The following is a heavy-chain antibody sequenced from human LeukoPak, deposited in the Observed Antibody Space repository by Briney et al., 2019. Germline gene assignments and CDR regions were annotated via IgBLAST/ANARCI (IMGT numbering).Heavy chain of an antibody. CDR1: GDTVTGYY. Sequence: ASVKGSCEASGDTVTGYYMHWVRQAPGQGLEWMGWISTNSGGTNYAQKFPGRVAMTRDTSISTAYMEMSRLRSHDTAVYYCARVEHYYDSSGYGSASDYWGQGTLVTVSS. J-gene: IGHJ4*02. CDR3: ARVEHYYDSSGYGSASDY. D-gene: IGHD3-22*01. CDR2: ISTNSGGT. V-gene: IGHV1-2*02.